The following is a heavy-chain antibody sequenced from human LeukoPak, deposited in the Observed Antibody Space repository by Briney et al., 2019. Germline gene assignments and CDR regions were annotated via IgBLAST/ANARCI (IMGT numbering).Heavy chain of an antibody. J-gene: IGHJ4*02. Sequence: ASVKVSCKASGYTFTSYYMHWVRQAPGQGLEWMGWISAYNGNTNYAQKLQGRVTMTTDTSTSTAYMELRSLRSDDTAVYYCARGCSGGSCYSGDYWGQGTLVTVSS. CDR1: GYTFTSYY. D-gene: IGHD2-15*01. V-gene: IGHV1-18*04. CDR3: ARGCSGGSCYSGDY. CDR2: ISAYNGNT.